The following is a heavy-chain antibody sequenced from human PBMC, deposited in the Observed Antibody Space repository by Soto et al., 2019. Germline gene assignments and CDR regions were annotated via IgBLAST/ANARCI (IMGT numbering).Heavy chain of an antibody. CDR1: GGTFSSYA. CDR3: AREVGIVVVPAAMFALGD. J-gene: IGHJ4*02. Sequence: ASVKVSCKASGGTFSSYAISWVRQAPGQGLEWMGGIIPIFGTANYAQKFQGRVTITADESTSTAYMELSSLRSEDTAVYYCAREVGIVVVPAAMFALGDWGQGTLVTVSS. D-gene: IGHD2-2*01. CDR2: IIPIFGTA. V-gene: IGHV1-69*13.